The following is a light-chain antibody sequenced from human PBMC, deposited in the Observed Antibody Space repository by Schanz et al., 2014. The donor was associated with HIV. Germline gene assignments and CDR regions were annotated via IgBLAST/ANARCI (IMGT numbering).Light chain of an antibody. CDR2: VGS. CDR3: MQALQSPLT. J-gene: IGKJ4*01. V-gene: IGKV2-28*01. CDR1: QSLLSSNGYNY. Sequence: DIVMTQSPLSLPVTPGEPASISCRSSQSLLSSNGYNYLHWYLQRPGKSPQLLIYVGSSRASGVPDRFSGSGSGTDFTLRISRVETEDVGIYYCMQALQSPLTFGGGTKVELK.